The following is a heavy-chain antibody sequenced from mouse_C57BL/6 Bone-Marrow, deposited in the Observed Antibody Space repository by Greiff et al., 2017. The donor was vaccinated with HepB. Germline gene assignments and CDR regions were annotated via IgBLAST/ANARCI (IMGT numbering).Heavy chain of an antibody. V-gene: IGHV1-52*01. CDR1: GYTFTSYW. CDR2: IDPSDSET. J-gene: IGHJ1*03. D-gene: IGHD1-1*01. Sequence: VQLQQPGAELVRPGSSVKLSCKASGYTFTSYWMHWVKQRPIQGLEWIGNIDPSDSETHYNQKFKDKATLTVDKSSSTAYMQLSSLTSEDAAVYYCAGEGTGYGSSSSHWYFDVWGTGTTVTVSS. CDR3: AGEGTGYGSSSSHWYFDV.